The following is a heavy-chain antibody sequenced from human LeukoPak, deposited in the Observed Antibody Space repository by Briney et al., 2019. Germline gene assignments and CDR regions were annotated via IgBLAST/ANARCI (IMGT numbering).Heavy chain of an antibody. CDR1: GGTFSSYA. CDR2: IIPIFGTA. CDR3: ARGRRGYSYGLDY. J-gene: IGHJ4*02. Sequence: ASVKVSCKASGGTFSSYAISWVRQAPGQGLEWMGRIIPIFGTANYAQKFQGRVTITTDESTSTAYMELSSLRSEDTAVYYCARGRRGYSYGLDYWGQGTLVTVSS. V-gene: IGHV1-69*05. D-gene: IGHD5-18*01.